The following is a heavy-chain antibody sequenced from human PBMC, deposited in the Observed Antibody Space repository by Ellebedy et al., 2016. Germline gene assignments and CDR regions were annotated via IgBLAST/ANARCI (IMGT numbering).Heavy chain of an antibody. CDR2: INHSGST. D-gene: IGHD2-2*01. CDR3: ARGLVVVPEPPPHYYYMDV. CDR1: GGSISSSSYY. J-gene: IGHJ6*03. V-gene: IGHV4-39*07. Sequence: SETLSLXXTVSGGSISSSSYYWGWIRQPPGKGLEWIGEINHSGSTNYNPSLKSRVTISVDTSKNQFSLKLSSVTAADTAVYYCARGLVVVPEPPPHYYYMDVWGKGTTVTVSS.